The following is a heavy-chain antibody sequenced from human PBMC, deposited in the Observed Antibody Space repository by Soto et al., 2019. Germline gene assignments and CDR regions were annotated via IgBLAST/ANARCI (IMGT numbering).Heavy chain of an antibody. CDR1: GGSISSGGYS. CDR3: ARGRVTDTAMVNPPPDY. V-gene: IGHV4-30-2*01. Sequence: QLQLQESGSGLVKPSQTLSLTCAVSGGSISSGGYSWSWIRQPPGKGLEWIGYIYHSGSTYYNPSLKSRVTISVDRSKNQFSPKLSSVTAADTAVYYCARGRVTDTAMVNPPPDYWGQGTLVTVSS. D-gene: IGHD5-18*01. J-gene: IGHJ4*02. CDR2: IYHSGST.